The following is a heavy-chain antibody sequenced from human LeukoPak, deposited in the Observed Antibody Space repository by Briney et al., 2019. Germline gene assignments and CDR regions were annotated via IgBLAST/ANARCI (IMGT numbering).Heavy chain of an antibody. D-gene: IGHD6-6*01. CDR3: AKDPFRARISAPDY. CDR2: ISSSSSYI. CDR1: GFTFSSYS. Sequence: GGSLRLSCAASGFTFSSYSMNWVRQAPGKGLEWVSSISSSSSYIYYADSVKGRFTISRDNAKNSLYLQINSLRAEDTAVYYCAKDPFRARISAPDYWGQGTLVTVSS. V-gene: IGHV3-21*04. J-gene: IGHJ4*02.